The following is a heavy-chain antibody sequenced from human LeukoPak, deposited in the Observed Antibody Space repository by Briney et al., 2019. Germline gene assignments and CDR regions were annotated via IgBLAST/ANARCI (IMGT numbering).Heavy chain of an antibody. D-gene: IGHD3-22*01. CDR1: GGSFSGYY. Sequence: SETLSLTCAVYGGSFSGYYWSWIRQPPGKGLEWIGEINHSGSTNYNPSLKSRVTISVDTSKNQFSLKLSSVTAADTAVYYCARVDYYDSSGYLQGAYFDYWGQGTLVTVSS. J-gene: IGHJ4*02. CDR3: ARVDYYDSSGYLQGAYFDY. V-gene: IGHV4-34*01. CDR2: INHSGST.